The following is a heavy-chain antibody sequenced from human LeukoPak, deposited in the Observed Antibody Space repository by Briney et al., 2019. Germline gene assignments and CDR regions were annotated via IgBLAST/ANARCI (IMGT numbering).Heavy chain of an antibody. J-gene: IGHJ4*02. D-gene: IGHD3-22*01. Sequence: AASVKVSCKASGYTFTSYGISWVRQAPGQGLEWMGWISAYNGNTNYAQKLQGRVTMTTDTSTSTAYMELRSLRSDDTAVYYCARDLKYYYDSSGYYYADLYYFDYWGQGTLVTVSS. CDR2: ISAYNGNT. V-gene: IGHV1-18*01. CDR1: GYTFTSYG. CDR3: ARDLKYYYDSSGYYYADLYYFDY.